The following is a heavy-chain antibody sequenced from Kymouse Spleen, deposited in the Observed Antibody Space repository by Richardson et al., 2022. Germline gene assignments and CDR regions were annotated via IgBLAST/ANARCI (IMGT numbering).Heavy chain of an antibody. Sequence: EVQLVESGGGLVKPGGSLRLSCAASGFTFSSYSMNWVRQAPGKGLEWVSSISSSSSYIYYADSVKGRFTISRDNAKNSLYLQMNSLRAEDTAVYYCAREGHYDILTGPIPGYGMDVWGQGTTVTVSS. D-gene: IGHD3-9*01. CDR3: AREGHYDILTGPIPGYGMDV. J-gene: IGHJ6*02. V-gene: IGHV3-21*03. CDR1: GFTFSSYS. CDR2: ISSSSSYI.